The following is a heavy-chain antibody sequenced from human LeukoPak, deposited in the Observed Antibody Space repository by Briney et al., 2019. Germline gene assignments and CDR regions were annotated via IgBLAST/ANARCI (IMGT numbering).Heavy chain of an antibody. CDR1: GFTFSSYG. J-gene: IGHJ4*02. CDR2: ISYDGSNK. D-gene: IGHD2-15*01. Sequence: PGGSLRLSCAASGFTFSSYGMHWVRQAPGKGLEWVAVISYDGSNKYYADSVKGRFTISRDNSKNTLYPQMNSLRAEDTAVYYCAKDDIDYWGQGTLVTVSS. CDR3: AKDDIDY. V-gene: IGHV3-30*18.